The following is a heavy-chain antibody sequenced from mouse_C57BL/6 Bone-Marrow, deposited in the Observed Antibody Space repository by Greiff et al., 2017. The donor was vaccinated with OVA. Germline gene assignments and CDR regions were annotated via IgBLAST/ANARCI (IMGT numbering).Heavy chain of an antibody. V-gene: IGHV1-64*01. D-gene: IGHD2-1*01. CDR1: GYTFTSYW. Sequence: VQLQQSGAELVKPGASVKLSCKASGYTFTSYWMHWVKQRPGQGLEWIGMIHPNSGSTNYNEKFKSKATLTVDKSSSTAYMQLSSLTSEDTAIYYCARSGEIYYGNYSYAMDYWGQGTSVTVSS. CDR3: ARSGEIYYGNYSYAMDY. J-gene: IGHJ4*01. CDR2: IHPNSGST.